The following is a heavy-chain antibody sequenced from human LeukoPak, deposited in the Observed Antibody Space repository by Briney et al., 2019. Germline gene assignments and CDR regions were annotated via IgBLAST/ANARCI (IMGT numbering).Heavy chain of an antibody. CDR3: AKGTITMIVVVTYFDY. J-gene: IGHJ4*02. Sequence: PGGSLRLSCAASGFTFSSYAMSWVRQAPGKGLEWVSAISGSGGSTYYADSVKGRFTISRDNSKNTLYLQMNSLRAEDTAVYYCAKGTITMIVVVTYFDYWGQGTLVTVSS. CDR1: GFTFSSYA. V-gene: IGHV3-23*01. CDR2: ISGSGGST. D-gene: IGHD3-22*01.